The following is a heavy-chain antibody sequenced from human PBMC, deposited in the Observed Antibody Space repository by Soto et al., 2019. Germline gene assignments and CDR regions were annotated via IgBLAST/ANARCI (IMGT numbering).Heavy chain of an antibody. CDR1: GVTCSSYT. V-gene: IGHV3-30*04. CDR2: ISYDGSNK. D-gene: IGHD2-21*01. J-gene: IGHJ5*02. Sequence: GGSLRHSCAASGVTCSSYTMHWVRQAPGKGLEWVAVISYDGSNKYYADSVRGRFTISRDNSNNTLYLQMNSLRAEDTAVYYCARGPHIYWFDPWGQGTLVTSPQ. CDR3: ARGPHIYWFDP.